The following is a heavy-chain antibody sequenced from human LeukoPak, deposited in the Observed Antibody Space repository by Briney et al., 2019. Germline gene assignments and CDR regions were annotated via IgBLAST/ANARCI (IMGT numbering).Heavy chain of an antibody. J-gene: IGHJ4*02. CDR3: ARDLSYYHDSSAQTLGY. CDR1: GFTFSSYW. Sequence: GGSLRLSCAASGFTFSSYWMSWVRQAPGKGLEWVANIKQDGSEKYYVDSVKGRFTISRDNAKNSLYLQMNSLRAEDTAVYYCARDLSYYHDSSAQTLGYWGQGTLVTVSS. D-gene: IGHD3-22*01. CDR2: IKQDGSEK. V-gene: IGHV3-7*01.